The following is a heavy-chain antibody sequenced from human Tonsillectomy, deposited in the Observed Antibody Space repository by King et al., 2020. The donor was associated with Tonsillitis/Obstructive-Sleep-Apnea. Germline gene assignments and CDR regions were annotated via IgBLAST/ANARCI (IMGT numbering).Heavy chain of an antibody. D-gene: IGHD1-26*01. CDR2: IIPIFGTA. CDR1: GGTFGAYA. V-gene: IGHV1-69*01. CDR3: ARGVGGRDYNFYYMDL. Sequence: VQLVESGAEVKKPGSSVKVSCKASGGTFGAYAFTWVRQAPGQGLEWMGGIIPIFGTANYAQTFQGRVTITADDSTSTAYLELSSLRSEDTAVYYCARGVGGRDYNFYYMDLWGKGTTVTVSS. J-gene: IGHJ6*03.